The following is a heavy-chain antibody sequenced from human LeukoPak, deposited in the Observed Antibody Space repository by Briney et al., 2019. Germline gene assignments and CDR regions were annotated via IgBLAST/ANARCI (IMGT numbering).Heavy chain of an antibody. J-gene: IGHJ2*01. CDR1: GYTFTSYG. Sequence: ASVKVSCKASGYTFTSYGISWVRQAPGQGLEWMGWISAYNGNTNYAQKLQGRVTMTTDTSTNTTDMAMRSMRSDDKAVYCCARASRRVYGDYDWYFDLWGRGTLVTVSS. D-gene: IGHD4-17*01. V-gene: IGHV1-18*01. CDR3: ARASRRVYGDYDWYFDL. CDR2: ISAYNGNT.